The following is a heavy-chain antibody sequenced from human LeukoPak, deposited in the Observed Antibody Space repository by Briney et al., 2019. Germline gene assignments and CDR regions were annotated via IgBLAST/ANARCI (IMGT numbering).Heavy chain of an antibody. D-gene: IGHD2-2*01. CDR1: GFTFSSYA. J-gene: IGHJ6*02. V-gene: IGHV3-30-3*01. Sequence: GGSLRLSCAASGFTFSSYAMHWVRQAPGKGLEWVAVISYDGSNEYYADSVKGRFTISRDNSKNTLYLQMNSLRAEDTAVYYCARFLVPAAYYYGMDVWGQGTTVTVSS. CDR3: ARFLVPAAYYYGMDV. CDR2: ISYDGSNE.